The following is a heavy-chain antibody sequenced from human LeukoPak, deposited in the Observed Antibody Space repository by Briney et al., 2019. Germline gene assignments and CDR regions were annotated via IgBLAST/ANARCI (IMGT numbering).Heavy chain of an antibody. CDR3: AREPLALRSIAARPGYWFDP. Sequence: SVRVSCKASGYTFTGYYMHWVRPAPGQGLEWMGWINPNSGGTNYAQKFQGRVTMTRDTSISTAYMELSRLRSDDTAVYYCAREPLALRSIAARPGYWFDPWGQGTLVTVSS. CDR2: INPNSGGT. CDR1: GYTFTGYY. J-gene: IGHJ5*02. D-gene: IGHD6-6*01. V-gene: IGHV1-2*02.